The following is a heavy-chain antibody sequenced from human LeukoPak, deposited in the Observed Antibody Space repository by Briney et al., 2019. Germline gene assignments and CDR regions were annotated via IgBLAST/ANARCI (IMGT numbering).Heavy chain of an antibody. V-gene: IGHV3-23*01. Sequence: GGSLRLSCAASGFTFSSYAMSWVRQAPGKGLEWVSAISGSGGSTYYADAVKGRFTISRDNSKNTLYLQMNSMRAEDTAVYYCAKEGNGDYYFDYWGQGTLVTVSS. CDR2: ISGSGGST. CDR3: AKEGNGDYYFDY. D-gene: IGHD4-17*01. J-gene: IGHJ4*02. CDR1: GFTFSSYA.